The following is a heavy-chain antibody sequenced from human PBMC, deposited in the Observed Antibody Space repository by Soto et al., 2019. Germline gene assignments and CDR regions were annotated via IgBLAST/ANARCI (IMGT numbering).Heavy chain of an antibody. CDR2: IYYSGSA. Sequence: SETLSLTCTVSGGSVSSGSYYWSWIRQPPGKGLEWIGYIYYSGSANYNPSLKSRVTMSVDTSKNNFSLKLTSVTAADTAGYYCARVTIVEYWFDPWGQGILVTVSS. CDR3: ARVTIVEYWFDP. J-gene: IGHJ5*02. V-gene: IGHV4-61*03. D-gene: IGHD3-3*01. CDR1: GGSVSSGSYY.